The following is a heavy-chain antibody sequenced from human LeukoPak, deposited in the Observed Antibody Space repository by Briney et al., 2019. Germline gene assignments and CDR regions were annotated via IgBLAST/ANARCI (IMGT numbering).Heavy chain of an antibody. D-gene: IGHD3-10*01. J-gene: IGHJ5*02. Sequence: PSETLSLTCTVSGGSISSYYWSWIRQPPGKGLEWIGYIYYSGSTNYNPSLKSRVTISVDTSKNQFSLKLSSVTAADTAVYYCARQMLGITMVRGAFDPWGQGTLVTVSS. CDR3: ARQMLGITMVRGAFDP. CDR1: GGSISSYY. CDR2: IYYSGST. V-gene: IGHV4-59*08.